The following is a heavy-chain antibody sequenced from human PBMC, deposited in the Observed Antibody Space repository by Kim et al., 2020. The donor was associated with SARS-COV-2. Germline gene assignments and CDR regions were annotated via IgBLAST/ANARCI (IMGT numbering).Heavy chain of an antibody. CDR1: GDSFSSGNW. CDR3: ARAKSYYNYGMDV. CDR2: VYHSGST. Sequence: SETLSLTCAVSGAVSGDSFSSGNWWTWVSQSPGKGLEWIGEVYHSGSTNYNPSLKSRVTISVDKSRNQFSRRLSSVTAADTAVSYCARAKSYYNYGMDVWGEGTSVTVAS. J-gene: IGHJ6*04. V-gene: IGHV4-4*02. D-gene: IGHD5-12*01.